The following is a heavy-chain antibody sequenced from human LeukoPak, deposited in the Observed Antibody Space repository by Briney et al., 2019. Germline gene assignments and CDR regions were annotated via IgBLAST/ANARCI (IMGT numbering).Heavy chain of an antibody. V-gene: IGHV3-66*01. CDR2: MYSGGST. CDR1: GFTVSSNY. Sequence: GGPLRLSCAASGFTVSSNYMNWVRQAPGKGLEWVSVMYSGGSTFYGDSVKGRFTISRDNSKNTLYLQMNSLRAEDTAVYYCATTMVRGVKTYYYGMDVWGQGTTVTVSS. D-gene: IGHD3-10*01. CDR3: ATTMVRGVKTYYYGMDV. J-gene: IGHJ6*02.